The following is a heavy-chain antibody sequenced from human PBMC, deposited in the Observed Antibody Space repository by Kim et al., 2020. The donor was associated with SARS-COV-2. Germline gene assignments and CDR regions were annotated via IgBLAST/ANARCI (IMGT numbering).Heavy chain of an antibody. CDR2: ISSSGSTI. CDR1: GFTFSSYE. D-gene: IGHD5-12*01. CDR3: ARAGWEWLRFRPSNYYYGMDV. Sequence: GGSLRLSCAASGFTFSSYEMNWVRQAPGKGLEWVSYISSSGSTIYYADSVKGRFTISRDNAKNSLYLQMNSLRAEDTAVYYCARAGWEWLRFRPSNYYYGMDVWGQGTTVTVSS. J-gene: IGHJ6*02. V-gene: IGHV3-48*03.